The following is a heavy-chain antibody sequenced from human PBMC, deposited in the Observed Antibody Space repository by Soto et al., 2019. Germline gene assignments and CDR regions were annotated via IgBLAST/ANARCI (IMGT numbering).Heavy chain of an antibody. CDR1: GGSISSSSYY. Sequence: PSETLSLTCTVSGGSISSSSYYWGWIRQPPGKGLEWIGSIYYSGSTYYNPSLKSRVTISVDTSKNQFSLKLCSVTAADTALYYCASYWYGDGYNSSFDYWGQGTLVTVSS. V-gene: IGHV4-39*01. CDR3: ASYWYGDGYNSSFDY. J-gene: IGHJ4*02. CDR2: IYYSGST. D-gene: IGHD6-19*01.